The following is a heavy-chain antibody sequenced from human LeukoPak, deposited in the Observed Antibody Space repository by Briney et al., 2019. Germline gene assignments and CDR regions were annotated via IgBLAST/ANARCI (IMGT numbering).Heavy chain of an antibody. J-gene: IGHJ4*02. D-gene: IGHD3-22*01. V-gene: IGHV3-30*04. CDR3: ARPHYYDSSGHLGMLDY. Sequence: GRSLRLSCAASGFTFSSYAMHWVRQAPGKGLEWVAVISYDGSNKYYADSVKGRFTISRDNSKNTLYLQMNSLRAEDTAVYYCARPHYYDSSGHLGMLDYWGQGTLVTVSS. CDR2: ISYDGSNK. CDR1: GFTFSSYA.